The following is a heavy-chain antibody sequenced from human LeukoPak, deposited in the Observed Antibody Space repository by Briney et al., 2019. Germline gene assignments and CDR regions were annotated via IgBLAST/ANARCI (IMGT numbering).Heavy chain of an antibody. D-gene: IGHD3-3*01. CDR1: GGSFSGYY. Sequence: SETLSLTCGVYGGSFSGYYWSWIWQPPGKGLEWIGEINHSGGTNYNPSLKSRVTISLDTSKNQLSLKLSSVTAADTAVYYCARGLHKYDDFWSGYYPLDYWGQGTLVTVSP. CDR2: INHSGGT. V-gene: IGHV4-34*01. J-gene: IGHJ4*02. CDR3: ARGLHKYDDFWSGYYPLDY.